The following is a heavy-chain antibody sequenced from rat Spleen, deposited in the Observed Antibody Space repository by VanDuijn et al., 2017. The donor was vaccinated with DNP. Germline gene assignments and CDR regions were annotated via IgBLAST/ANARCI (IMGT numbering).Heavy chain of an antibody. J-gene: IGHJ1*01. V-gene: IGHV5-20*01. CDR1: GFTFSDYY. CDR3: TTDPMMVLITRNWYFDF. Sequence: EVQLVESGGGLVQPGRSLKLSCAASGFTFSDYYMAWVRQAPTKGLEWVASISYDGGSTYYRDSVKGRFTISRDNAKSSLYLQMDSLRSEDTATYYCTTDPMMVLITRNWYFDFWGPGTMVTVSS. CDR2: ISYDGGST. D-gene: IGHD1-12*02.